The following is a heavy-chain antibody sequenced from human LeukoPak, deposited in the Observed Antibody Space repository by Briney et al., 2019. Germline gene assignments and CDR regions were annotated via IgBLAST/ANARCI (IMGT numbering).Heavy chain of an antibody. CDR2: ILYDGSNK. CDR1: GFTFSSYG. CDR3: ARDYGFGLLPAAKRY. Sequence: GGSLKLSCTASGFTFSSYGFHWVRQAPGKGLDWEALILYDGSNKYYADSVKGRFTISRDDSTNTLYLQMNSLRGEDTAVYYCARDYGFGLLPAAKRYWGQGTLVTVSS. D-gene: IGHD3/OR15-3a*01. J-gene: IGHJ4*02. V-gene: IGHV3-30-3*01.